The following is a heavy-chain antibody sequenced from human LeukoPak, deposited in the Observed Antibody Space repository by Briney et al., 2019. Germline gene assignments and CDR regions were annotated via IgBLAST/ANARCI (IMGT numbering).Heavy chain of an antibody. D-gene: IGHD6-6*01. Sequence: SETLSLTCTVSGGSISSSSYYWGWIRQPPGKGLEWIGSIYYSGSTYYNPSLKSRVTISVDTSKNQFSLKLSSVTAADTAVYYCAKGLSIAARRGFDPWGQGTLVTVSS. CDR3: AKGLSIAARRGFDP. J-gene: IGHJ5*02. V-gene: IGHV4-39*07. CDR1: GGSISSSSYY. CDR2: IYYSGST.